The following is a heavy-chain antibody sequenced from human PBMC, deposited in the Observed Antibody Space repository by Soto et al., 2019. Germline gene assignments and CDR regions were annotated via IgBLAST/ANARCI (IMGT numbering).Heavy chain of an antibody. CDR1: GFTFSSYA. CDR3: VKDPPAYSSSSGGYFDY. CDR2: ISSNGGST. V-gene: IGHV3-64D*06. J-gene: IGHJ4*02. D-gene: IGHD6-6*01. Sequence: PGGSLRLSCSASGFTFSSYAMHWVRQSPGQGLEYVSAISSNGGSTYYADSVKGRFTISRDNSKNTLYLQMSSLRAEDTAVYYCVKDPPAYSSSSGGYFDYWGQGTLVTVSS.